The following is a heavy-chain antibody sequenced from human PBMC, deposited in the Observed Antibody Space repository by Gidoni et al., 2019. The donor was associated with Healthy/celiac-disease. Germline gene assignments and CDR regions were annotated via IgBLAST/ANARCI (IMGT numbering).Heavy chain of an antibody. V-gene: IGHV4-30-2*01. D-gene: IGHD5-12*01. CDR3: ASQRDSGYDAPHFDY. CDR2: IYHSGST. J-gene: IGHJ4*02. CDR1: GGSISRGGYS. Sequence: QLQLQESGSGLVKPSQTLSLTCAVSGGSISRGGYSWSWIRQPPGKGLEWIGYIYHSGSTYYNPSLKSRVTISVDRSKNQFSLKLSSVTAADTAVYYCASQRDSGYDAPHFDYWGQGTLVTVSS.